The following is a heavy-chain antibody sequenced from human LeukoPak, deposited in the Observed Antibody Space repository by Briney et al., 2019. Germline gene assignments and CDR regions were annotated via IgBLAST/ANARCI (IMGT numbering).Heavy chain of an antibody. CDR2: FYYSGST. J-gene: IGHJ4*02. CDR3: ARGDARSGGSCYLDY. V-gene: IGHV4-39*07. D-gene: IGHD2-15*01. Sequence: SETLSLTCTVSGGSISSSSYYWGWIRQPPGKGLEWIGSFYYSGSTYYKPSLKSRVTISVHTSKNQFSLKLSPVTAADTAVYYCARGDARSGGSCYLDYWGQGTLVTVSS. CDR1: GGSISSSSYY.